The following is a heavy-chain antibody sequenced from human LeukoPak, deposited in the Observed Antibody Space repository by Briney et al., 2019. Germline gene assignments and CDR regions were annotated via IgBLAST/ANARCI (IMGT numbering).Heavy chain of an antibody. Sequence: SSETLSLTCTVSGGSISSYYWSWIRQPPGKGLEWIGYIYYSGSTNYNPSLKSRVTISVDTSKNQFSLKLSSVTAADTAVYYCARESGYCSGGSCYIRGFDYWGQGTLVTVSS. CDR3: ARESGYCSGGSCYIRGFDY. CDR2: IYYSGST. V-gene: IGHV4-59*01. CDR1: GGSISSYY. J-gene: IGHJ4*02. D-gene: IGHD2-15*01.